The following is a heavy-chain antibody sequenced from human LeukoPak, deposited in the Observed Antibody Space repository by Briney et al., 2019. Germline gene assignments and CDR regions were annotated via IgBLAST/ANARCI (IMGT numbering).Heavy chain of an antibody. CDR2: ISSSSYI. D-gene: IGHD3-10*01. CDR3: ARVVGYYGSGSAYYFDY. J-gene: IGHJ4*02. CDR1: GFTFSSYS. Sequence: PGGSLRLSYAASGFTFSSYSMNWVRQAPGKGLEWVSSISSSSYIYYADSVKGRFTISRDNAKNSLYLQMNSLRAEDTAVYYCARVVGYYGSGSAYYFDYWGQGTLVTVSS. V-gene: IGHV3-21*01.